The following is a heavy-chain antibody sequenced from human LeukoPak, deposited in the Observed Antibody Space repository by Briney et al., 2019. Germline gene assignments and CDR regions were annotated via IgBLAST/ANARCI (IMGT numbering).Heavy chain of an antibody. V-gene: IGHV1-2*02. CDR2: INPNSGGT. J-gene: IGHJ2*01. D-gene: IGHD3-22*01. CDR3: ARDPRLSSGYSTGILWYFDL. CDR1: GYTFTGYY. Sequence: ASVKVSCKASGYTFTGYYMHWVRQAPGQGLEWMGWINPNSGGTNYAQKFQGRVTMTRDTSISTAYMELSRLRSEDTALYYCARDPRLSSGYSTGILWYFDLWGRGTLVTVSS.